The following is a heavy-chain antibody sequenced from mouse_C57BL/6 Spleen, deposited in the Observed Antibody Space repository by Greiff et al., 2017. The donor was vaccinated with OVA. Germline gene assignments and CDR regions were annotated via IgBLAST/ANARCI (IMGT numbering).Heavy chain of an antibody. J-gene: IGHJ4*01. V-gene: IGHV1-64*01. CDR2: IHPNSGST. CDR1: GYTFTSYW. D-gene: IGHD1-1*01. CDR3: ARDPIWTTVGGGAMDY. Sequence: VQLQQPGAELVKPGASVKLSCKASGYTFTSYWMHWVKQRPGQGLEWIGMIHPNSGSTNYNEKFKSKATLTVDKSSSTAYMQLSSLTSEDSAVYYCARDPIWTTVGGGAMDYWGQGTSVTVSS.